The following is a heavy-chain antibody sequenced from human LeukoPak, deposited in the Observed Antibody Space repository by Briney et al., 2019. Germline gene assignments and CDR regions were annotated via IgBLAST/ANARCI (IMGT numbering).Heavy chain of an antibody. CDR2: IYPGDYDT. J-gene: IGHJ4*02. CDR1: GYSFTTYW. D-gene: IGHD1-26*01. Sequence: GESLKISCQASGYSFTTYWIGWVRQMPGKGLEWMGIIYPGDYDTRYSPSFQGQVTISVDTSISTAYLQWSSLKASDTAMYYCARREPGERHHDYWGQGTLVTVSS. V-gene: IGHV5-51*01. CDR3: ARREPGERHHDY.